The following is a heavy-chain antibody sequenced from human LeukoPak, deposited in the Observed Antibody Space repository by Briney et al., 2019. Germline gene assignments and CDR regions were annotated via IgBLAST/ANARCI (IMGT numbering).Heavy chain of an antibody. CDR1: GFAFRTYW. V-gene: IGHV3-7*01. J-gene: IGHJ4*02. D-gene: IGHD2-2*01. CDR2: IKEDGRAE. CDR3: ARDTNGYAD. Sequence: GGSLRLSCAASGFAFRTYWMSWLRQAPGKGLEWVANIKEDGRAEYYVDSVKGRFSISRDNAKNSLYLQMNSLRAEDTAVYYCARDTNGYADWGQGTLVTVSS.